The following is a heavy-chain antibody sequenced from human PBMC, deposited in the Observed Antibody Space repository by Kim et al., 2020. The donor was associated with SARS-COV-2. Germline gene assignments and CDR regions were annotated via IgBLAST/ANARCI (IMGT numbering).Heavy chain of an antibody. CDR2: IGSAGDT. D-gene: IGHD3-3*01. V-gene: IGHV3-13*04. CDR1: GFTFSDYD. CDR3: GRGGLRSLYFFDY. Sequence: GGSLRLSCAASGFTFSDYDMHWVRQATGKGLEWVSTIGSAGDTYYPGSVKGRFTISRENGKNSLFLQMNSLRAGDTAVYYCGRGGLRSLYFFDYWGPGTLVTVSS. J-gene: IGHJ4*02.